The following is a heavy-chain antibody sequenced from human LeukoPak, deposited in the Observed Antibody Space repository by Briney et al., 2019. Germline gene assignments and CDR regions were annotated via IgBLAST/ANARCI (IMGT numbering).Heavy chain of an antibody. J-gene: IGHJ6*03. V-gene: IGHV4-4*07. CDR1: GGSISPYY. Sequence: SETLSLTCVVSGGSISPYYWSWIRQPAGKGLEWIGRIYTSGSTNYNPSLKSRVTMSVDTSKNQFSLKLSSVTAADTAVYYCARAAAGTMDYYYYMDVWGKGTTVTVSS. CDR3: ARAAAGTMDYYYYMDV. D-gene: IGHD6-13*01. CDR2: IYTSGST.